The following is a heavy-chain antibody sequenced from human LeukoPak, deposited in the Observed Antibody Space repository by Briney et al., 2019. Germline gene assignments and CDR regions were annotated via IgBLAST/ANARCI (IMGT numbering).Heavy chain of an antibody. J-gene: IGHJ4*02. CDR2: IKEDGSEK. CDR1: GFSFSSYW. D-gene: IGHD3-22*01. CDR3: ARKDSSPRTFDY. V-gene: IGHV3-7*01. Sequence: GGSLRLSCAASGFSFSSYWRSWVRQAPGKGLEWVANIKEDGSEKNYVDSVKGRFTISRDNAKNSLYLQMNSLRAEDTAVYYCARKDSSPRTFDYWGQGTLVTVSS.